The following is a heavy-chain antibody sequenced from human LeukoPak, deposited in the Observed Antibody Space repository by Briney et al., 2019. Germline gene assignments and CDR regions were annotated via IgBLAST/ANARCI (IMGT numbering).Heavy chain of an antibody. Sequence: SVKVSCKASGGTFSSYAISWVRQAPGQGLEWMGGIIPIFGTANYAQKFQGRVAITADKSTSTAYMELSSLRSEDTAVYYCASYYYGSGSYYNDYYGMDVWGKGTTVTVSS. V-gene: IGHV1-69*06. CDR3: ASYYYGSGSYYNDYYGMDV. J-gene: IGHJ6*04. CDR2: IIPIFGTA. D-gene: IGHD3-10*01. CDR1: GGTFSSYA.